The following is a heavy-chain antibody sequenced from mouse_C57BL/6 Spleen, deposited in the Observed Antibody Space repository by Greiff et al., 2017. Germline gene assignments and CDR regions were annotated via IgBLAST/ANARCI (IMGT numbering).Heavy chain of an antibody. J-gene: IGHJ1*03. D-gene: IGHD1-1*01. V-gene: IGHV1-64*01. Sequence: VQLQQPGAELVKPGASVKLSCKASGYTFTSYWMHWVKQRPGQGLEWIGMIHPNSGSTNYNEKFKSKATLTVDKSSSTAYMQLSSLTSEDTAVYYGARERGNYYGSSWYFDVWGTGTTVTVSS. CDR3: ARERGNYYGSSWYFDV. CDR1: GYTFTSYW. CDR2: IHPNSGST.